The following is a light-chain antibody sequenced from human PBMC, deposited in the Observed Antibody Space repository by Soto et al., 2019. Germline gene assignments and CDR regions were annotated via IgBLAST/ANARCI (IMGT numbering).Light chain of an antibody. CDR2: TAS. CDR3: QQYNSYPIT. Sequence: DIQMTQSPSSLSASVGDRVTLSCRAMQGISNHLAWFKQKPGKAPKSLMYTASSLQSGVPSRFNGSESDTEFTLNISSLQPEDFATYSCQQYNSYPITFGQGTRLEI. J-gene: IGKJ5*01. CDR1: QGISNH. V-gene: IGKV1-16*01.